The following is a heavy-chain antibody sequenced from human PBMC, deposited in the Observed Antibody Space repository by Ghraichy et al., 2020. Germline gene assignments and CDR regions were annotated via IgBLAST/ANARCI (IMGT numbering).Heavy chain of an antibody. D-gene: IGHD2-15*01. V-gene: IGHV1-18*01. CDR1: GYTFTSYG. Sequence: ASVKVSCKASGYTFTSYGISWVRQAPGQGLEWMGWISAYNGNTNYAQKLQGRVTMTTDTSTSTAYMELRSLRSDDTAVYYCARDLRDIVVVVAAPEYYFDYWGQGTLVTVSS. J-gene: IGHJ4*02. CDR3: ARDLRDIVVVVAAPEYYFDY. CDR2: ISAYNGNT.